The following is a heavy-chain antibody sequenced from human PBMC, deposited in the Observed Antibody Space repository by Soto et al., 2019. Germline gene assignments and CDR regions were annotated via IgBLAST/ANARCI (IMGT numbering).Heavy chain of an antibody. V-gene: IGHV1-18*01. Sequence: QVQLVQSGAEVKNPGASVKVSCKASGYTFTRYGIVWARQAPGQGLEWVGWINTYNGNTNYAHNVQGRVTLTTDTSTSTAYMELRSLRSNDTAIYYCAMVDVYVTPSPQDVWGQGTTVIVSS. D-gene: IGHD3-16*01. CDR2: INTYNGNT. CDR3: AMVDVYVTPSPQDV. J-gene: IGHJ6*02. CDR1: GYTFTRYG.